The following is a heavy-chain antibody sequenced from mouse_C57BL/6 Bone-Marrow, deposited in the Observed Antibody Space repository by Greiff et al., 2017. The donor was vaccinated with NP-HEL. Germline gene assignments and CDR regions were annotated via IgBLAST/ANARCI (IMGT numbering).Heavy chain of an antibody. CDR1: GYTFTSYW. V-gene: IGHV1-61*01. D-gene: IGHD3-3*01. CDR2: IYPSDSET. Sequence: QVQLQQPGAELVRPGSSVKLSCKASGYTFTSYWMDWVTQRPGQGLEWIGNIYPSDSETHYNQKFKDKATLTVDKSSSTAYMQLSSLTSADSAIYYCAKERDIDYWGQGTTLTVSS. J-gene: IGHJ2*01. CDR3: AKERDIDY.